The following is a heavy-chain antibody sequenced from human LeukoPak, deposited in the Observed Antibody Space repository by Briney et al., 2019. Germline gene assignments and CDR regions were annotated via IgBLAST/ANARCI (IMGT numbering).Heavy chain of an antibody. Sequence: PSETLSLTCTVSGGSISSGDYYWSWIRQPPGKGLEWIGYIYYSGSTYYNPSLKSRVTISVDTSKNQFSLKLSSVTAADTAVYHCVRLISGYYYGWLDPWGQGTPVTVSS. J-gene: IGHJ5*02. CDR1: GGSISSGDYY. D-gene: IGHD3-22*01. V-gene: IGHV4-30-4*01. CDR2: IYYSGST. CDR3: VRLISGYYYGWLDP.